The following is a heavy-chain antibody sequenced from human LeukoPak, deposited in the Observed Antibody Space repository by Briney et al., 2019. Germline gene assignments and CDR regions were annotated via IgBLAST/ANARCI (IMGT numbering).Heavy chain of an antibody. J-gene: IGHJ4*02. CDR3: ARGSHDSSGYYFDY. CDR2: MNPNSGNT. Sequence: GASVKVSCKASGYTFTSYDINWVRRATGQGLEWMGWMNPNSGNTGYAQKFQGRVTITRNTSISTAYMELSSLRSEDAAVYYCARGSHDSSGYYFDYWGQGTLLTVSS. D-gene: IGHD3-22*01. CDR1: GYTFTSYD. V-gene: IGHV1-8*03.